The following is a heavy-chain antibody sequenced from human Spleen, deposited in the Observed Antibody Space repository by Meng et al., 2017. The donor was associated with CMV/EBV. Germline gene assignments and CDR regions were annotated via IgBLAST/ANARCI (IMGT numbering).Heavy chain of an antibody. J-gene: IGHJ4*02. V-gene: IGHV3-21*01. Sequence: EVQLVESGXXXXXPXXVLSLSCAASGFTFSSYSMNWVRQAPGKGLEWVSSISSSSSYIYYADSVKGRFTISRDNAKNSLYLQMNSLRAEDTAVYYCASGGWSTHWGQGTLVTVSS. D-gene: IGHD6-19*01. CDR3: ASGGWSTH. CDR1: GFTFSSYS. CDR2: ISSSSSYI.